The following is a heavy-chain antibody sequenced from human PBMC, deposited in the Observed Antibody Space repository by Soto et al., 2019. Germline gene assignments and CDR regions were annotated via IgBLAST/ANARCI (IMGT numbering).Heavy chain of an antibody. D-gene: IGHD2-2*01. CDR3: ARDPRDIVVVPADDAFDI. CDR1: GFTFSSYS. V-gene: IGHV3-21*01. CDR2: ISSSSSYI. J-gene: IGHJ3*02. Sequence: GGSLRLSCAASGFTFSSYSMNWVRQAPGKGLEWVSSISSSSSYIYYADSVKGRFTISRDNAKNSLYLQMNSLRAEDTAVYYCARDPRDIVVVPADDAFDIWGQGTMVTVSS.